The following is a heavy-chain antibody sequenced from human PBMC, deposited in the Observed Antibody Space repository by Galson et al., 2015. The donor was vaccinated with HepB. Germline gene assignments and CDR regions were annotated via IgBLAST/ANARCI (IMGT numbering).Heavy chain of an antibody. CDR2: ITSNGGRT. CDR1: GFTFSRYV. D-gene: IGHD2-8*01. Sequence: SLRLSCAASGFTFSRYVMTWVRQAPGKGLEWISSITSNGGRTFYTNSAKGRFTISRDNSRNTVVLQLSSLRPEDTAVYYCAKDGIMVSNNPYQLHFWGQGTLVSVSS. J-gene: IGHJ4*02. V-gene: IGHV3-23*01. CDR3: AKDGIMVSNNPYQLHF.